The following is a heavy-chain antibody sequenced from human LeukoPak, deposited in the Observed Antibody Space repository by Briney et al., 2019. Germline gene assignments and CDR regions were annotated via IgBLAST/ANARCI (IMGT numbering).Heavy chain of an antibody. Sequence: SETLSLTCAVSGGSISSSNWWSWVRQSPGKGLEWIGQIYHSGSTNYNPSPKSRLTISVDKSKNQFSLRLSSVTAADTAVYYCTRDPVGSGWYDYWGQGTLVTVSS. J-gene: IGHJ4*02. D-gene: IGHD6-19*01. CDR1: GGSISSSNW. CDR3: TRDPVGSGWYDY. CDR2: IYHSGST. V-gene: IGHV4-4*02.